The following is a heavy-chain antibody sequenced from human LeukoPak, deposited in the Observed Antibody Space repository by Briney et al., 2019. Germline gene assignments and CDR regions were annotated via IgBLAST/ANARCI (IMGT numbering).Heavy chain of an antibody. Sequence: ASVKVSCKASGYTFTGYYMHWVRQAPGQGLEWMGRINPNSGGTNYAQKFQGRVTMTTDTSTSTAYMELRSLRSDDTAVYYCARDGRSSSWPYYFDYWGQGTLVTVSS. CDR3: ARDGRSSSWPYYFDY. D-gene: IGHD6-13*01. J-gene: IGHJ4*02. V-gene: IGHV1-2*06. CDR2: INPNSGGT. CDR1: GYTFTGYY.